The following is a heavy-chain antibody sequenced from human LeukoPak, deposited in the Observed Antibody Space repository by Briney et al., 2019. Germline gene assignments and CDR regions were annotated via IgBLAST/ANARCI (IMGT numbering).Heavy chain of an antibody. Sequence: GGSLRLSCAASKFTFSSYWMHWVRQAPGKGLVWVSRINPDGSTTNYADSVKGRFTISRDNAKNTLYLQMNSLRAEDTAVYYCAPIPSGSNDAFDIWGQGTMVTVSS. V-gene: IGHV3-74*01. CDR2: INPDGSTT. J-gene: IGHJ3*02. D-gene: IGHD1-26*01. CDR3: APIPSGSNDAFDI. CDR1: KFTFSSYW.